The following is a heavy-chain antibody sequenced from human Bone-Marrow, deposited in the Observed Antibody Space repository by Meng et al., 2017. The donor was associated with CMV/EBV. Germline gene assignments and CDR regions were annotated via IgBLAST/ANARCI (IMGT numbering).Heavy chain of an antibody. D-gene: IGHD3-3*01. CDR3: ASLYDFWRVGMDV. V-gene: IGHV3-21*01. J-gene: IGHJ6*02. CDR1: GFTFSSYA. Sequence: GESLKISCAASGFTFSSYAMSWVRQAPGKGLGWVSAISSSSSYIYYADSVKGRFTISRDNAKNSLYLQMNRLRAEDTAVYYCASLYDFWRVGMDVWGQGTTVTVS. CDR2: ISSSSSYI.